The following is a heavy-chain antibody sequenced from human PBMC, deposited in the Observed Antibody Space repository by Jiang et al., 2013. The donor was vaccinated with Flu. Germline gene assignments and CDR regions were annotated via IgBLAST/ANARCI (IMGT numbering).Heavy chain of an antibody. CDR2: TYYSGTV. V-gene: IGHV4-30-4*01. J-gene: IGHJ4*02. D-gene: IGHD3-3*01. Sequence: GPGLVKPSQTLSLTCIVSGGSISSGDYHRSWIRQSPGKGLEWIGYTYYSGTVYYNPSLKSRVTISEDTSRNQFSLKLNSVTAADTAVYYCAGYHIGRGGTGQWGQGTLVTVSS. CDR1: GGSISSGDYH. CDR3: AGYHIGRGGTGQ.